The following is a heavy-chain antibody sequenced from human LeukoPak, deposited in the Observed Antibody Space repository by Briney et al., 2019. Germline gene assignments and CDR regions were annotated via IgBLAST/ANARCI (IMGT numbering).Heavy chain of an antibody. CDR1: GFTFSSSA. Sequence: PGGSLRLSCAASGFTFSSSAMSWVRQAPGKGLEWVANIKQDGSQKYYVDSVKGRFTISRDNAKNSLYLQMNSLRAEDTAVYYCARVEGPWGQGTLVTVSS. CDR3: ARVEGP. CDR2: IKQDGSQK. J-gene: IGHJ4*02. V-gene: IGHV3-7*03.